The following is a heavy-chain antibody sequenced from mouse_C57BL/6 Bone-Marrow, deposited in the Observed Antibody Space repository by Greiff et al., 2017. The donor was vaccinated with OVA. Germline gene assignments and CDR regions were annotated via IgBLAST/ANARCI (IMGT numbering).Heavy chain of an antibody. J-gene: IGHJ2*01. CDR1: GFSFNTYA. CDR2: IRSKSNNYAT. CDR3: VRHVNGYFDY. Sequence: EVKLMESGGGLVQPKGSLKLSCAASGFSFNTYAMNWVRQAPGQGLEWVARIRSKSNNYATYYADSVKDRFTISRDDSESMLDLQMNNLKTEDAAMDYCVRHVNGYFDYWGQGTTLTVSS. V-gene: IGHV10-1*01.